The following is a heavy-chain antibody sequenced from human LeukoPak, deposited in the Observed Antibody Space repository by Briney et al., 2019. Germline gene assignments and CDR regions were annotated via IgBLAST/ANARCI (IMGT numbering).Heavy chain of an antibody. CDR1: GGSFSGYY. J-gene: IGHJ4*02. Sequence: PSETLSLTCAVYGGSFSGYYWSWIRQPPGKGLGWIGEINQSGSTNNNPSLKSRVTISVDTSKNQFSLKLSAVTAADRAVYYCARDSSGWNYFDYWGQGTLVTVSS. V-gene: IGHV4-34*01. CDR3: ARDSSGWNYFDY. CDR2: INQSGST. D-gene: IGHD6-19*01.